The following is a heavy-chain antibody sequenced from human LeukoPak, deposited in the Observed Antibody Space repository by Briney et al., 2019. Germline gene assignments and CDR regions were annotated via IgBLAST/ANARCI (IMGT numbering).Heavy chain of an antibody. J-gene: IGHJ4*02. CDR1: GGSISSGGYY. CDR2: IYYSGST. V-gene: IGHV4-30-4*01. CDR3: ASSYGSVPRG. D-gene: IGHD3-10*01. Sequence: SETLSLTGTVSGGSISSGGYYWRWIRQPPGKGLEWIGYIYYSGSTYYNPSLKSRVTISVDTSKNQFSLKLSSVTAADTAVYYCASSYGSVPRGWGQGTLVTVSS.